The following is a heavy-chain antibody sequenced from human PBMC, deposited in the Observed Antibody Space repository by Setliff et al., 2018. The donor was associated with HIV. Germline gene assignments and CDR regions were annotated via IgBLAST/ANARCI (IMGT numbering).Heavy chain of an antibody. V-gene: IGHV1-69*10. CDR3: AREVKWSHYYYYMDV. D-gene: IGHD2-15*01. CDR1: GGIFSSYA. CDR2: IIPILGKA. J-gene: IGHJ6*03. Sequence: GASVKVSCKASGGIFSSYAINWVRQAPGQGLEWMGGIIPILGKAHHAQNFRGRVTITAAKSTNTAYMELSSLRSEDTAVYYCAREVKWSHYYYYMDVWGKGTTVTVSS.